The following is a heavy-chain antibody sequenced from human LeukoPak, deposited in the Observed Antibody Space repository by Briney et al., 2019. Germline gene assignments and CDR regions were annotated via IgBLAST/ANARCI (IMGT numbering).Heavy chain of an antibody. CDR1: GFTFSSYG. D-gene: IGHD1-26*01. Sequence: PGGSLRLSCAASGFTFSSYGMHWVRQAPGKGLEWVAVIWYDGSNKYYADSVKGRFTISRDNSKNTLYLQMNSLRAEDTAVYYCAREPLSGSPGYFDSWGQGTLVTVSS. CDR3: AREPLSGSPGYFDS. J-gene: IGHJ4*02. V-gene: IGHV3-33*01. CDR2: IWYDGSNK.